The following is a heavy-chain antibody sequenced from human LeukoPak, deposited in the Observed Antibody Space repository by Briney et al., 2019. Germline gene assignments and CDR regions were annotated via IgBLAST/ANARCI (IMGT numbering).Heavy chain of an antibody. CDR2: IYYSGST. D-gene: IGHD2-21*01. CDR1: GVCISSYA. CDR3: TGCYLCSGDCHAFDI. J-gene: IGHJ3*02. V-gene: IGHV4-59*01. Sequence: SETLRLTCAASGVCISSYALSWVRLPPGKGLEWIGYIYYSGSTNYNPSLKTRVTISVDTSKNQFSLNLSSVTAADTAVYYCTGCYLCSGDCHAFDIWGQGTKVTVSS.